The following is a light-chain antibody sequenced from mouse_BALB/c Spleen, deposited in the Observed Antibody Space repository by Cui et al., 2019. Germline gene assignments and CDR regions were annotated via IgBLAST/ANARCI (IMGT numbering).Light chain of an antibody. V-gene: IGKV4-55*01. CDR2: DTS. J-gene: IGKJ5*01. CDR3: QQWSSYPLT. CDR1: SSVSY. Sequence: QIVLTQSPAIMSASPGEKVTMTCSASSSVSYMYWYEEKAGSSPRLLMYDTSNLDSGVPVRFSGSGSGTSYSLTISRMEAEDAATYYCQQWSSYPLTFGAGTKLELK.